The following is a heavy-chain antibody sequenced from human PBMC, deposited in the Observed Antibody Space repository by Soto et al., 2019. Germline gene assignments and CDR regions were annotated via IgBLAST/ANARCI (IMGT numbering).Heavy chain of an antibody. CDR3: ARQSYNYDFWSGYYIHYYYYYGMDV. D-gene: IGHD3-3*01. Sequence: SQTLSLTCAISGDSVSSNSAAWNWIRQSPSRGLEWLGRTYYRSKWYNDYAVSVKSRITINPDTSKNQFSLQLNSVTPEDTAVYYCARQSYNYDFWSGYYIHYYYYYGMDVWGQGTTVTVSS. V-gene: IGHV6-1*01. CDR2: TYYRSKWYN. J-gene: IGHJ6*02. CDR1: GDSVSSNSAA.